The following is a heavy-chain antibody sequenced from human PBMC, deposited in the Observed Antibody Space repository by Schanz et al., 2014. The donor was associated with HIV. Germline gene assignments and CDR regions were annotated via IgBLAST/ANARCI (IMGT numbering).Heavy chain of an antibody. D-gene: IGHD3-10*01. CDR1: GFSFSTYG. Sequence: GQLVESGGGSVQPGGSLRLSCAASGFSFSTYGIHWVRQASGKGLEWVAVISYDGVNKHFADSVKGRFTISRDNSKNTLYLQVKRLRTEDTAVYFCARWRSGAPSNWGQGTLVTVSS. J-gene: IGHJ4*02. CDR3: ARWRSGAPSN. CDR2: ISYDGVNK. V-gene: IGHV3-30*03.